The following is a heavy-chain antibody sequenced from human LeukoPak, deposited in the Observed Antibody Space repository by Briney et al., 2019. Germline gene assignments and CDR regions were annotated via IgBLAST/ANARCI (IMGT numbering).Heavy chain of an antibody. J-gene: IGHJ4*02. CDR3: TSGYCSGGGCHTTNSPFDY. CDR2: INSNGSTT. CDR1: GFPFDPFW. D-gene: IGHD2-15*01. V-gene: IGHV3-74*01. Sequence: GGSLRLSCAVSGFPFDPFWMHWVRQAPGQGLVWVSRINSNGSTTTYADSVKGRFTISGDNAKNTQYLQMNSLRAEDTAVYYCTSGYCSGGGCHTTNSPFDYWGQGILVTVSS.